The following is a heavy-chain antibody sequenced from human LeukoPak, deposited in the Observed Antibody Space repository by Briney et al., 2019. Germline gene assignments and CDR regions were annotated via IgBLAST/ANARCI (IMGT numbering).Heavy chain of an antibody. CDR1: GYTFTSYY. CDR2: INPSGGST. Sequence: ASVKVSCKASGYTFTSYYMHWVRQAPGQGLEWMGIINPSGGSTSYAQKFQGRVTMTRDTSTSTVYMELSSLRSEDTAVYYCARDQGAFYYDSSGWDHWGQGTLVTVSS. V-gene: IGHV1-46*01. D-gene: IGHD3-22*01. J-gene: IGHJ4*02. CDR3: ARDQGAFYYDSSGWDH.